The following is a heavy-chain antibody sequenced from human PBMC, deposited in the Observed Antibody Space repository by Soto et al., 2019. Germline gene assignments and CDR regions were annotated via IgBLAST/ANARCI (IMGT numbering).Heavy chain of an antibody. D-gene: IGHD3-10*01. CDR2: ISAYNGNT. CDR1: GYTFTSYG. Sequence: ASVKVSCKASGYTFTSYGISWVRQAPGQGLEWKGWISAYNGNTNYAQKLKGRVTMTTDTSTSTAYMELRSLRSDDTAVYYCARASPPITLVRGVIQSCFDPWGQGTLVTVSS. CDR3: ARASPPITLVRGVIQSCFDP. J-gene: IGHJ5*02. V-gene: IGHV1-18*01.